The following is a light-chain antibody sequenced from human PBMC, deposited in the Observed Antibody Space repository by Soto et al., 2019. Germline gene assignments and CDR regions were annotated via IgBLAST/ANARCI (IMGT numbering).Light chain of an antibody. Sequence: QSVLTQPPSASGTPGKRATILGSGSGPKFGSNTVNWYQQLPGTAPKLLIYSNNQRPSGVPDRFSGSKSGTSASLAISGLQSEDEADYYCAAWDDSLNGNYVFGTGTKVTVL. CDR2: SNN. CDR1: GPKFGSNT. J-gene: IGLJ1*01. V-gene: IGLV1-44*01. CDR3: AAWDDSLNGNYV.